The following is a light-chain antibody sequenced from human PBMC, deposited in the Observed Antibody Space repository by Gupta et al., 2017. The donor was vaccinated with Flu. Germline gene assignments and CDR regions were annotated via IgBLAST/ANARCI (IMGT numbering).Light chain of an antibody. J-gene: IGKJ2*01. CDR3: QQYYSTPYT. CDR2: WAS. V-gene: IGKV4-1*01. CDR1: QSVLYSSNNRNY. Sequence: DIVISQSPDPLAVCLRERAPLNCKSSQSVLYSSNNRNYLAWYQQKPGQPPKLLIYWASTRETGVPDRFSGSGSGTDFTLTISSLQAEDVAVYYCQQYYSTPYTFGQGTKLEIK.